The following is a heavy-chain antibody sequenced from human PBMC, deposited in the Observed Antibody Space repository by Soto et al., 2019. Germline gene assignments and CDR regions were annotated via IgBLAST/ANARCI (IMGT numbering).Heavy chain of an antibody. CDR1: GYTFTSYD. Sequence: GASVXVSCKASGYTFTSYDINWVRQATGQGLEWMGWMNPNSGNTGYAQKFQGRVTMTRNTSISTAYMELSSLRSEDTAVYYCARPPLEYSSSSYYYYYYMDVWGKGTTVTVSS. J-gene: IGHJ6*03. D-gene: IGHD6-6*01. V-gene: IGHV1-8*01. CDR2: MNPNSGNT. CDR3: ARPPLEYSSSSYYYYYYMDV.